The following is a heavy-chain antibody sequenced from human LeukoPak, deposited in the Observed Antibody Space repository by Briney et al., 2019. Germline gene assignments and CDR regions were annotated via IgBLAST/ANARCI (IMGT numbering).Heavy chain of an antibody. CDR1: GGSITSGTSY. V-gene: IGHV4-61*09. J-gene: IGHJ4*02. Sequence: PSDTLSLNCAVSGGSITSGTSYWTWIWQPAGKGLEWIGHIYTSGTTIYNPSLKSRVTISVDTSKNHFSLKLDSVTAADTAVYYCAREFSYWGQGYLVTVSS. CDR2: IYTSGTT. CDR3: AREFSY.